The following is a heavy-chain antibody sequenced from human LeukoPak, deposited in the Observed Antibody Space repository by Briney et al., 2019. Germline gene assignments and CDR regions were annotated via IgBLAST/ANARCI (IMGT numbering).Heavy chain of an antibody. CDR2: INHSGST. CDR3: ARLGGIAARPSARSFDS. J-gene: IGHJ4*02. V-gene: IGHV4-34*01. Sequence: SETLSLTCAVYGGSFSGYYWSWIRQPPGKGLEWIGEINHSGSTNYNPSLKSRVTISVDTSKNQFSLKLSSVTAADTAIYYCARLGGIAARPSARSFDSWGQGILVTVSS. CDR1: GGSFSGYY. D-gene: IGHD6-6*01.